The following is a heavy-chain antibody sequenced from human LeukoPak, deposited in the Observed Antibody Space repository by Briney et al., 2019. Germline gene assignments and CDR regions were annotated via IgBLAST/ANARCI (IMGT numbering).Heavy chain of an antibody. Sequence: PSETLSLTCTVSGGSISSSSYYWGWIRQPPGKGLEWIGSIYYSGSTYYNPSLKSRVTISVDTSKNQFSLKLSSVTAADTAVYYCASSGFWSGYKPLDYWGQGTLVTVSS. CDR3: ASSGFWSGYKPLDY. V-gene: IGHV4-39*01. J-gene: IGHJ4*02. CDR1: GGSISSSSYY. CDR2: IYYSGST. D-gene: IGHD3-3*01.